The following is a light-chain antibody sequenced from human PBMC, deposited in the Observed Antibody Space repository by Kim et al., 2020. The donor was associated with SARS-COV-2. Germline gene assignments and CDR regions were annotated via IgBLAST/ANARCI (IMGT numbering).Light chain of an antibody. CDR1: GSNIGAGYD. Sequence: GVNISWTGTGSNIGAGYDIHWYQQLPGTAPKLLIYGNSKRPSGVPDRFSGSKSGTSASLAITGLQAEDEADYYCQSYDSSLSAVMFGGGTQLTVL. CDR2: GNS. CDR3: QSYDSSLSAVM. J-gene: IGLJ3*02. V-gene: IGLV1-40*01.